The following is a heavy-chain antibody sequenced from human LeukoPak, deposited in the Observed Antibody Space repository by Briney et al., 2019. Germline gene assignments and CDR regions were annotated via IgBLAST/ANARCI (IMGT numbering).Heavy chain of an antibody. Sequence: GGSLRLSCAASGFTFSSYAMSWVRQAPGKGLEWVSAISGSGGSTYYADSVKGRFTISRDNSKNTLCLQMNSLRAEDTAVYYCAQGRYFDWLSKDYFDYWGQGTLVTVSS. CDR1: GFTFSSYA. J-gene: IGHJ4*02. CDR2: ISGSGGST. V-gene: IGHV3-23*01. CDR3: AQGRYFDWLSKDYFDY. D-gene: IGHD3-9*01.